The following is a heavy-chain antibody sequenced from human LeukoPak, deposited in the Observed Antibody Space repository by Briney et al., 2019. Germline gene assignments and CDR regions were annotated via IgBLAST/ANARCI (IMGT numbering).Heavy chain of an antibody. CDR2: ISGSGGGT. D-gene: IGHD1-26*01. Sequence: GGTLRLSCAASGFTFSSYGMSWVRQAPGKGLEWVSSISGSGGGTYYADSVKGRFTISRDNSKNTLYLQMNSLRADDTAVYYCAKQESGSYPYWGQGTLVTVSS. CDR1: GFTFSSYG. CDR3: AKQESGSYPY. V-gene: IGHV3-23*01. J-gene: IGHJ4*02.